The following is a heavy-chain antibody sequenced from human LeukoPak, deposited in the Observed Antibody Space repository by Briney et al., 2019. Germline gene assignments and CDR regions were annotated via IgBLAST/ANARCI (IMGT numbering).Heavy chain of an antibody. Sequence: GGSLRLSCAGSGFNFGGYSMSWVRQAPGKGLEWVSGVLSGGGSTYYADAVKGRFTISRDNSRSTVYLQMNSLRAEDTAVYYCAKDAIYGDGYWEFDYWGQGTLVTVSS. J-gene: IGHJ4*02. CDR3: AKDAIYGDGYWEFDY. D-gene: IGHD2-21*01. CDR1: GFNFGGYS. CDR2: VLSGGGST. V-gene: IGHV3-23*01.